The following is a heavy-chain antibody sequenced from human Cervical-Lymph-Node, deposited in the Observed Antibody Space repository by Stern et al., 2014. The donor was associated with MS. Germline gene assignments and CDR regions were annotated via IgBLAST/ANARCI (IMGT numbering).Heavy chain of an antibody. CDR2: IGSAGDT. J-gene: IGHJ6*02. V-gene: IGHV3-13*01. CDR3: ARADPDGTYCSGAGCRHYYYGMDV. CDR1: GFTFSSYD. Sequence: EVQLVESGGGLVQPGGSLRLSCEASGFTFSSYDMHWVRQATGKGLEWVSAIGSAGDTYYPDSVKGRFTISRDNAKNSLYLQMNSLRAGDTAVYYCARADPDGTYCSGAGCRHYYYGMDVWGQGTTVTVSS. D-gene: IGHD2-15*01.